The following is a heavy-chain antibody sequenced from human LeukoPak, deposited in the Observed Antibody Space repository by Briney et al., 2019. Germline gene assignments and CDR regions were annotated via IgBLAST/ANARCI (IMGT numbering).Heavy chain of an antibody. V-gene: IGHV1-18*01. CDR2: ISAYNGNT. J-gene: IGHJ4*02. D-gene: IGHD6-13*01. CDR3: ARDMYISNWSGFDY. Sequence: ASVKVSCKASGYAFTSYGISWVRQAPGQGFEWMGWISAYNGNTNYAQKFQGRVTMTTDTSTSTAYMELRSLRSDDTAVYYCARDMYISNWSGFDYWGQGTLVTVSS. CDR1: GYAFTSYG.